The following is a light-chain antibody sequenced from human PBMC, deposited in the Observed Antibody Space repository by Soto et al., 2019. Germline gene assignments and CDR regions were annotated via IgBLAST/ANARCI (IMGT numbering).Light chain of an antibody. Sequence: DIVMTQSPDSLAVSLGERATINCKSSQSVLYSSNNKNYLAWYQQKPGQPPKLLIYWASTRESGVPDRFSGSGSGTDFTLTISSLQAEDVEVYYCQQYHSTPRTYGQGTKVDIX. CDR1: QSVLYSSNNKNY. CDR3: QQYHSTPRT. V-gene: IGKV4-1*01. CDR2: WAS. J-gene: IGKJ1*01.